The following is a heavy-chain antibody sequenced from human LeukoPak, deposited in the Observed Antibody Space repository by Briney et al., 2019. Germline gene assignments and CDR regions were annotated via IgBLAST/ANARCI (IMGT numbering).Heavy chain of an antibody. D-gene: IGHD2-15*01. CDR2: IYYSGST. CDR3: ARDPGCSGGSCYSGWFDP. Sequence: SETLSLTCAVYGGSISSYYWSWIRQPPGKGLEWIGYIYYSGSTNYNPSLKSRVTISVDTAKNQFSLKLSSVTAADTAVYYCARDPGCSGGSCYSGWFDPWGQGTLVTVSS. V-gene: IGHV4-59*01. J-gene: IGHJ5*02. CDR1: GGSISSYY.